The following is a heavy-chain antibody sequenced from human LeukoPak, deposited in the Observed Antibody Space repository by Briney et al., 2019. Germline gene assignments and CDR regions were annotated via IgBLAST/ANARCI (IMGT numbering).Heavy chain of an antibody. CDR1: GFTFTGFY. J-gene: IGHJ4*02. CDR2: LNCNSGGT. D-gene: IGHD5-12*01. CDR3: ARDWFVDSGDDPFPFDY. V-gene: IGHV1-2*02. Sequence: ASVKVSCTASGFTFTGFYIHWVRQAPGQGLEWMGWLNCNSGGTNYAQKLQGRVTMTRDTSISTAYLELNRLTSDDTAIYYCARDWFVDSGDDPFPFDYWGQGTLVSVSS.